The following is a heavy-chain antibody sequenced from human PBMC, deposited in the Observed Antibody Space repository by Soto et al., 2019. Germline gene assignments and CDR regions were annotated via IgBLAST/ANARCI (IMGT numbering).Heavy chain of an antibody. V-gene: IGHV3-21*06. CDR3: ARESEDLTSNFDY. CDR2: ISSTTNYI. CDR1: GFTFTRYS. J-gene: IGHJ4*02. Sequence: EVQLVESGGGLVKPGGSLRLSCAASGFTFTRYSMNWVRQAPGKGLEWVSSISSTTNYIYYGESMKGRFTISRDNAKNSLHLEMNILRAEDTAVYYCARESEDLTSNFDYWGQGTLVTVSS.